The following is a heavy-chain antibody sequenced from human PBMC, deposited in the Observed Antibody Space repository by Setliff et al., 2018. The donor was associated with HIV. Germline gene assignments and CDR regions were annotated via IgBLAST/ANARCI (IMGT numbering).Heavy chain of an antibody. CDR2: ISHTGST. V-gene: IGHV4-34*01. Sequence: SETLSLTCAVYGGSFSGFYWTFIRQSPGKGLEWIAEISHTGSTKYNPSLGSRVTISVDTSKKQFSLKLASVTAADTALYYCVRGGAIPEGDVFDVWSLGKLVTVSS. CDR3: VRGGAIPEGDVFDV. CDR1: GGSFSGFY. J-gene: IGHJ3*01.